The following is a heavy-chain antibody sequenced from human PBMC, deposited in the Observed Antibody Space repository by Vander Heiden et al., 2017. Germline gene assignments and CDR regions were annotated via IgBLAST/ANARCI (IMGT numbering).Heavy chain of an antibody. Sequence: GVWLVQPGGSLRLSCAASGFTFSSYWMSWIRQAPGKGLEWVANIKQDGSEKYYVDSVKGRFTISRDNAKNSLYLQMNSLRAEDTAVYYCARDGRELLLDYWGQGTLVTVSS. V-gene: IGHV3-7*01. CDR1: GFTFSSYW. J-gene: IGHJ4*02. D-gene: IGHD1-26*01. CDR2: IKQDGSEK. CDR3: ARDGRELLLDY.